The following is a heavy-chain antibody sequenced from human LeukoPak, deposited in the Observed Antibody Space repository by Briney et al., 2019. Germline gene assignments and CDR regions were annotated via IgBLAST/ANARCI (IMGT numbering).Heavy chain of an antibody. D-gene: IGHD4-23*01. J-gene: IGHJ4*02. CDR1: GFTFSSYA. CDR2: IKQDGSEK. CDR3: ARDTAVVWNDY. Sequence: GGSLRLSCAASGFTFSSYAMSWVRQAPGKGLEWVANIKQDGSEKYYVDSVKGRFTISRDNAKNSLYLQMNSLRAEDTAVYYCARDTAVVWNDYWGQGTLVTVSS. V-gene: IGHV3-7*01.